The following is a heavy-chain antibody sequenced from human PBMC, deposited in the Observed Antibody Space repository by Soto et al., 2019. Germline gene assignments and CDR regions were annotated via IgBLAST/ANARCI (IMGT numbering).Heavy chain of an antibody. V-gene: IGHV3-74*01. CDR2: INSDGSST. J-gene: IGHJ4*02. D-gene: IGHD4-17*01. Sequence: GGSLRLSCAASGFTFSSYWMHWVRQAPGKGLVWVSRINSDGSSTSYADSVKGRFTISRDNAKNTLYLQMNSLRAEDTAVYYCARGSTVTRAGLDYWGQGTLVTVSX. CDR3: ARGSTVTRAGLDY. CDR1: GFTFSSYW.